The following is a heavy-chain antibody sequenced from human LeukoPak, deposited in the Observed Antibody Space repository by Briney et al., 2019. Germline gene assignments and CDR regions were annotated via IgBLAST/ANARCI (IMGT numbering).Heavy chain of an antibody. V-gene: IGHV1-69*01. J-gene: IGHJ4*02. CDR1: GGTFSSYA. CDR3: ARDLQQQLVPMGY. Sequence: SVKVSCKASGGTFSSYAISWVRQAPGQGLEWMGGIIPIFGTANYAQKFQGRVTITADESTSTAYMELSSLRSEDTAVYYCARDLQQQLVPMGYWGQGTLVTVSS. CDR2: IIPIFGTA. D-gene: IGHD6-13*01.